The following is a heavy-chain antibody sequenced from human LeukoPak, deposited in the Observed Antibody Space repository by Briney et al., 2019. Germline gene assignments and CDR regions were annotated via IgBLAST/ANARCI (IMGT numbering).Heavy chain of an antibody. D-gene: IGHD1-1*01. V-gene: IGHV3-9*01. CDR2: ISWNSGSI. CDR1: GFTFDDYA. J-gene: IGHJ6*02. Sequence: PGRSLRLSCAASGFTFDDYAMHWARQAPGKGLEWVSGISWNSGSIGYADSVKGRFTISRDNAKNSLYLQMNSLRAEDTALYYCAKALERRIYYYSMDVWGQGTTVTVSS. CDR3: AKALERRIYYYSMDV.